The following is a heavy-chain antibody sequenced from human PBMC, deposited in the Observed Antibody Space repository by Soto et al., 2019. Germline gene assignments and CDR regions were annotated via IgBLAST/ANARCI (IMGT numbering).Heavy chain of an antibody. CDR2: IYYSGST. V-gene: IGHV4-39*01. CDR1: GGSISSSSYY. D-gene: IGHD1-20*01. CDR3: ARLTGTYYYYYMDV. J-gene: IGHJ6*03. Sequence: TSETLSLTCTVSGGSISSSSYYWGWIRQPPGKGLEWIGNIYYSGSTYYNPSLKSRVTISVDTSKNQFSLKLSSVTAADTAVYYCARLTGTYYYYYMDVWGKGTTVTVSS.